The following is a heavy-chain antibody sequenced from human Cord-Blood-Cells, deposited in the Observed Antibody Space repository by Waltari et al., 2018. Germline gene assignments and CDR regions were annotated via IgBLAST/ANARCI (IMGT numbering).Heavy chain of an antibody. CDR2: IYYSGST. D-gene: IGHD3-10*01. V-gene: IGHV4-39*01. Sequence: QLQLQESGPGLVKPSETLSLTCTVSGGSISSSSYYWGWIRQPPGKGLEWIGSIYYSGSTYSHPPLKSRVTISVDTSKTQFSLKLSSVTAADTAVYYCARGLLLWFGELSRMDAFDIWGQGTMVTVSS. CDR3: ARGLLLWFGELSRMDAFDI. CDR1: GGSISSSSYY. J-gene: IGHJ3*02.